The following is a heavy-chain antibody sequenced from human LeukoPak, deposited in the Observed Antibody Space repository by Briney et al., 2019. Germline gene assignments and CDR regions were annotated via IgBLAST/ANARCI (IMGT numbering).Heavy chain of an antibody. CDR2: IHHSGTT. V-gene: IGHV4-38-2*02. D-gene: IGHD3-10*01. Sequence: SETLSLTCTVSGSSISSGYYWGWIRQPPGKGLEWIGSIHHSGTTYYNPSLKSRVTISVDTSKNQFSLRLSSVTAADTAVYYCARDPLWFGDLSLGNFDYWGQGTLVTVSS. CDR1: GSSISSGYY. CDR3: ARDPLWFGDLSLGNFDY. J-gene: IGHJ4*02.